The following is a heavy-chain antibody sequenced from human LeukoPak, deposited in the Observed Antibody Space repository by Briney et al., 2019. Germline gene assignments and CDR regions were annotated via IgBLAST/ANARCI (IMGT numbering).Heavy chain of an antibody. CDR2: INPSGGST. V-gene: IGHV1-46*01. J-gene: IGHJ3*02. CDR1: GYTFTNYY. CDR3: ARGGTSDAFDI. Sequence: ASVKVSCKASGYTFTNYYMHWVRQAPGQGLEWMGIINPSGGSTSYAQKFQGRVTMTRDTSASTVYMELSSLRSEDTAVYYCARGGTSDAFDIWGQGTMVTVSS.